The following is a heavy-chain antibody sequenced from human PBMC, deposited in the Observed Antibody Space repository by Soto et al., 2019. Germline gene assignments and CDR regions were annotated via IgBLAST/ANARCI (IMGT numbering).Heavy chain of an antibody. Sequence: EVQLLESGGGLVQPGGSLRLSCAASGFTFSNYAMDWVRQAPGKGLEWVSTVIGSGGSTYYADSVRGRFTISRDNSKDTLYLQMNSLRAEDTAVYYCAKGQGFGELLPFDYWGQGTLVTVSS. CDR2: VIGSGGST. CDR1: GFTFSNYA. J-gene: IGHJ4*02. CDR3: AKGQGFGELLPFDY. V-gene: IGHV3-23*01. D-gene: IGHD3-10*01.